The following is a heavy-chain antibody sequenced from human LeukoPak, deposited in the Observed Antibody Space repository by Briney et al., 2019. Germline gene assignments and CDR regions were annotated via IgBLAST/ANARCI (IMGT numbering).Heavy chain of an antibody. CDR2: MNPNSGTV. J-gene: IGHJ4*02. D-gene: IGHD7-27*01. Sequence: ASVKVSCKASGYSFTNYDINWVRQATGHGLEWMGWMNPNSGTVGYAQKFQGRVTMTRNASISAAYMELSSLTSEDAAVYYCTRGASDYWGENYFDYWGQGSLVTVSS. V-gene: IGHV1-8*01. CDR1: GYSFTNYD. CDR3: TRGASDYWGENYFDY.